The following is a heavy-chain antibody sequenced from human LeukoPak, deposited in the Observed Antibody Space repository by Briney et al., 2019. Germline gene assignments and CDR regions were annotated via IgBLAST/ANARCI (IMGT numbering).Heavy chain of an antibody. CDR2: ISGDGDST. D-gene: IGHD3-10*01. V-gene: IGHV3-43*02. CDR1: GFTFDDYA. J-gene: IGHJ4*02. CDR3: TKDMVGYSGSGTYSGTDY. Sequence: GGSLRLSCAASGFTFDDYAMHWVRQAPGKGLESVSLISGDGDSTYYTDSVKGRFTISRDNSKNSLFLQMNGLRPEDTAFYYCTKDMVGYSGSGTYSGTDYWGQGTLVTVSS.